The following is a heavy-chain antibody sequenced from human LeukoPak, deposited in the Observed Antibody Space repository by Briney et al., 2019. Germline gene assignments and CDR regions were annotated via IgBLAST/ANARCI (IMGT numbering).Heavy chain of an antibody. CDR1: GFTFSSYA. CDR3: AKVRGYSTSSPY. V-gene: IGHV3-23*01. D-gene: IGHD6-6*01. J-gene: IGHJ4*02. CDR2: ISGSGGST. Sequence: GGSLRLSCAASGFTFSSYAMSWVRQAPGKGLEWVSGISGSGGSTYYADSVKGRFTISRDNSKNTLYLQMNSLRAEDTAVYYCAKVRGYSTSSPYWGQGTLVTVFS.